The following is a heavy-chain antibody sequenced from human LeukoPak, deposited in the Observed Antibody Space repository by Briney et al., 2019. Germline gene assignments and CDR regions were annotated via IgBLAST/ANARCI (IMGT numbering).Heavy chain of an antibody. CDR2: IYSNGWT. V-gene: IGHV4-61*02. CDR1: GGSISTDLYY. D-gene: IGHD6-19*01. J-gene: IGHJ5*02. Sequence: SETLSLTCTVSGGSISTDLYYWTWIRQPAGKGLEWIGRIYSNGWTDYNPPLKSRVSISIATSKNHFSLKMSLATAADTALYYCARGSGWNSFDPWGQGTLVTVSS. CDR3: ARGSGWNSFDP.